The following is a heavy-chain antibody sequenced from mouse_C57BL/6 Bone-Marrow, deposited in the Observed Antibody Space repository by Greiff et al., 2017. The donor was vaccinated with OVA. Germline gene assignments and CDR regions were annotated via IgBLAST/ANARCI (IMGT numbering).Heavy chain of an antibody. J-gene: IGHJ3*01. D-gene: IGHD2-4*01. CDR1: GYAFSSSW. V-gene: IGHV1-82*01. CDR3: AIYDYGDGWFAY. Sequence: QVHVKQSGPELVKPGASVKISCKASGYAFSSSWMNWVKQRPGKGLEWIGRIYPGDGDTNYNGKFKGKATLTADKSSSTAYMQLSSLTSEDSAVYFCAIYDYGDGWFAYWGQGTLVTVSA. CDR2: IYPGDGDT.